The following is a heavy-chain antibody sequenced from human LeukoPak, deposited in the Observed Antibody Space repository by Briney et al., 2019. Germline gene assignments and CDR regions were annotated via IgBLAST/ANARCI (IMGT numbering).Heavy chain of an antibody. Sequence: SVKVSCKASGGTFSSYAISWVRQAPGQGLEWMGRIIPILGIANYAQKFQGRVTITADKSTSTAYMELSSLRSEDTAVYYCASAPSTSWDLNXFDPWGQGTLVTVSS. V-gene: IGHV1-69*04. CDR2: IIPILGIA. CDR1: GGTFSSYA. D-gene: IGHD2-2*01. CDR3: ASAPSTSWDLNXFDP. J-gene: IGHJ5*02.